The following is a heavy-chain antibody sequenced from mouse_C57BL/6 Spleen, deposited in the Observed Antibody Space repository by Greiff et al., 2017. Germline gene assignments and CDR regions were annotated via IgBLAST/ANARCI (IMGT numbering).Heavy chain of an antibody. V-gene: IGHV10-1*01. D-gene: IGHD2-1*01. CDR1: GFSFNTYA. Sequence: EVQLVESGGGLVQPKGSLKLSCAASGFSFNTYAMNWVRQAPGKGLEWVARIRSKSNNYATYYADSVKNRFTISRDDSESMLYLQMNNLKTEDTAMYYCVRHADGKGNYFDYWGQGTTLTVSS. J-gene: IGHJ2*01. CDR2: IRSKSNNYAT. CDR3: VRHADGKGNYFDY.